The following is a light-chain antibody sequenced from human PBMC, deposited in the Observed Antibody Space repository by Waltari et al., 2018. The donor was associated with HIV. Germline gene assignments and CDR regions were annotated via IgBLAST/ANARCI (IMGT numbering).Light chain of an antibody. Sequence: DIQMTQSPSSLSASLGDRVTVTCRASQGIGNYLAWYHQRPGKVPELLIVAASTLQSGVPSRFSGSGSGTDFTLTINSLQPEDVGTYYCQKYNSAPLTIGGGTKVEIK. V-gene: IGKV1-27*01. CDR1: QGIGNY. J-gene: IGKJ4*01. CDR3: QKYNSAPLT. CDR2: AAS.